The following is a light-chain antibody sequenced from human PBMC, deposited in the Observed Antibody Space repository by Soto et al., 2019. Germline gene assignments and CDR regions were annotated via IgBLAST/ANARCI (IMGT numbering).Light chain of an antibody. CDR3: QQYGSSPYT. J-gene: IGKJ2*01. CDR1: QSVSSNS. CDR2: GTY. V-gene: IGKV3-20*01. Sequence: ETVLTQSPGTLSLSPGEGATLSCRASQSVSSNSLTWYQQKPGQAPSLLIYGTYNRATGIPDRFSGGGSGTDFTLTISRLEPEDFAVYYCQQYGSSPYTFGQGTKLEIK.